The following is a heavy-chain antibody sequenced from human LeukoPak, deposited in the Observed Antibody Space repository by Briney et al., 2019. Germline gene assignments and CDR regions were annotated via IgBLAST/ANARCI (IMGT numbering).Heavy chain of an antibody. V-gene: IGHV1-3*01. Sequence: ASVKVSGKASGYSFTSYAMHWVRQAPGQRLEWMGWINAGNGNAKYSQKFQGRVTISRDTSASTAYMELSSLRSEDTAVYYCARGGVPGYYYDSSGYYYHYFDYWGQGTLVTVSS. CDR1: GYSFTSYA. D-gene: IGHD3-22*01. CDR3: ARGGVPGYYYDSSGYYYHYFDY. CDR2: INAGNGNA. J-gene: IGHJ4*02.